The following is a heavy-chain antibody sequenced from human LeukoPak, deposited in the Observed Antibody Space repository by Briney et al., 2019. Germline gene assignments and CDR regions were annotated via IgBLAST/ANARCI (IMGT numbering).Heavy chain of an antibody. CDR2: IYSGGST. CDR3: ARDRGYDY. D-gene: IGHD5-18*01. J-gene: IGHJ4*02. Sequence: GGSLRLSCAASGFTFSDYYMSWIRQAPGKGLEWVSVIYSGGSTYYADSVKGRFTISRDNSKNTLYLQMNSLRAEDTAVYYCARDRGYDYWGQGTLVTVSS. CDR1: GFTFSDYY. V-gene: IGHV3-66*01.